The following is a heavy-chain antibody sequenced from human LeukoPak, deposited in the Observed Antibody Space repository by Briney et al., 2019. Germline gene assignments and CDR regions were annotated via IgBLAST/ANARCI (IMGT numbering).Heavy chain of an antibody. CDR1: GFTFRSYA. CDR2: IRYDGSNK. D-gene: IGHD4-17*01. CDR3: AKVPGGYGDYLLDY. Sequence: GGSLRLSCAASGFTFRSYAMNWVRQAPGKGLEWVAFIRYDGSNKYYADSVKGRFTISRDNSKNTLYLQMNSLRAEDTAVYYCAKVPGGYGDYLLDYWGQGTLVTVSS. V-gene: IGHV3-30*02. J-gene: IGHJ4*02.